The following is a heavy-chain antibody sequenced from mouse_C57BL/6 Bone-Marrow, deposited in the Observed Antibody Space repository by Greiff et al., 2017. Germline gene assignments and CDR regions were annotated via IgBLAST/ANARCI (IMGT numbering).Heavy chain of an antibody. CDR2: ISSGGDYT. J-gene: IGHJ3*01. D-gene: IGHD1-1*01. CDR3: TRREDYYGSSYDAY. V-gene: IGHV5S21*01. CDR1: GFTFSSYA. Sequence: EVKLMESGAGLVKPGASLKLSCAASGFTFSSYAMSWVRQTPEKRLEWVAYISSGGDYTYYADTVKGQFTLSGDTARNTRYVQISSLKSEDTAMYYCTRREDYYGSSYDAYWGQGTLVTVSA.